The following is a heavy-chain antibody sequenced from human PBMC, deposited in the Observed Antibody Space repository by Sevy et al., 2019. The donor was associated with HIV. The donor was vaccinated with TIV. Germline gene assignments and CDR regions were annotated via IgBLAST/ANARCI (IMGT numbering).Heavy chain of an antibody. V-gene: IGHV3-23*01. Sequence: GGSLRLSCAASGFTFSSYAMSWVRQAPGKGLEWVSDISGSGGSTYYADSVKGRFTISRDNSKNTLYPQMNSLRAEDTAVYYCAKDQYRITMVQGVINDYWGQGTLVTVSS. CDR2: ISGSGGST. CDR1: GFTFSSYA. J-gene: IGHJ4*02. D-gene: IGHD3-10*01. CDR3: AKDQYRITMVQGVINDY.